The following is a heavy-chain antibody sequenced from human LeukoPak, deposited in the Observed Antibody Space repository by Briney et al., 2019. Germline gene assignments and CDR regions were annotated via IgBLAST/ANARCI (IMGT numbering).Heavy chain of an antibody. V-gene: IGHV1-2*02. J-gene: IGHJ1*01. Sequence: ASVKASCKASGYTFTGYYMHWVRQAPGQGLEWMGWINPNSGGTNYAQKFQGRVTMTRDTSISTAYMELSRLRSDDTAAYYCARDRSSSWYGLYFQHWGQGTLVTVSS. D-gene: IGHD6-13*01. CDR3: ARDRSSSWYGLYFQH. CDR1: GYTFTGYY. CDR2: INPNSGGT.